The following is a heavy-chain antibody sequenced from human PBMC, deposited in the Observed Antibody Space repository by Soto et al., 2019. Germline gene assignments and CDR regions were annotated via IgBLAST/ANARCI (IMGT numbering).Heavy chain of an antibody. Sequence: ASVKVSCKASGYTFTSYDINWVRQATGQGLEWMGWMNPNSGNTGYAQKFQGRVTMTRNTSISTAYMELSSLRSEDTAAYYCARATPFVAVAGTGVVADMHVFDIWGQGTMVTVSS. CDR1: GYTFTSYD. J-gene: IGHJ3*02. CDR2: MNPNSGNT. CDR3: ARATPFVAVAGTGVVADMHVFDI. V-gene: IGHV1-8*01. D-gene: IGHD6-19*01.